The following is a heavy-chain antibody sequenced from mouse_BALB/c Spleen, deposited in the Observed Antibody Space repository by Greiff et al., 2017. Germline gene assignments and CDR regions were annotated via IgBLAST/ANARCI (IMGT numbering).Heavy chain of an antibody. CDR1: GYTFSSYW. V-gene: IGHV1-9*01. J-gene: IGHJ4*01. Sequence: QVQLQQSGAELMKPGASVKISCKATGYTFSSYWIEWVKQRPGHGLEWIGEILPGSGSTNYNEKFKGKATFTADTSSNTAYMQLSSLTSEDSAVYYCARGGRQDAMDYWGQGTSVTVSS. D-gene: IGHD2-12*01. CDR3: ARGGRQDAMDY. CDR2: ILPGSGST.